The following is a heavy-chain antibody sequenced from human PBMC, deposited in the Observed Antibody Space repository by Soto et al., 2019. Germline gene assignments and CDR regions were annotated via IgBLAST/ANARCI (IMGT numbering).Heavy chain of an antibody. Sequence: QAQLVQSGAEVRKPGASVKVSCKASGYTFYSHSISWVRQAPGQGLEWMGRINADYGNTQYAQKFRGRVTMTTDTSTTTVYMELTNLRSDDTAVYHCARCIQGDYYYGMDVWGQGTTVTVSS. J-gene: IGHJ6*02. CDR2: INADYGNT. D-gene: IGHD5-18*01. V-gene: IGHV1-18*01. CDR1: GYTFYSHS. CDR3: ARCIQGDYYYGMDV.